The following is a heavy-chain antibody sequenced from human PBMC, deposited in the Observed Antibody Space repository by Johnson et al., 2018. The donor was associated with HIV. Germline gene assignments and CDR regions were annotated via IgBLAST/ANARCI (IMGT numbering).Heavy chain of an antibody. CDR2: ISYDGSNK. CDR1: GFSFSSYA. D-gene: IGHD1-26*01. V-gene: IGHV3-30*04. Sequence: QVQLVESGGGVVQPGRSLRLSCAASGFSFSSYAMHWVRQAPGKGLEWVAVISYDGSNKYYADSVKGRFTISRDNSKNSLYLQMNSLRAEDTAVYYCARVREWEGGGVGDAFDIWGQGTMVTVSS. J-gene: IGHJ3*02. CDR3: ARVREWEGGGVGDAFDI.